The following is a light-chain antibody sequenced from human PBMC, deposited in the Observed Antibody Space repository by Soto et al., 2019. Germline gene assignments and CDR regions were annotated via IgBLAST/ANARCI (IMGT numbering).Light chain of an antibody. J-gene: IGLJ2*01. CDR1: SSDVGAYNY. Sequence: QSALTQPRSVSGSPGQSVTISCTGTSSDVGAYNYVSWYQLHPGKAPKLMIYDVSQRPSGVPDRFSGSKSGNTASLTISGLQAEDEADYSCCSYAGSYTLVVFGGGTKLTVL. CDR3: CSYAGSYTLVV. V-gene: IGLV2-11*01. CDR2: DVS.